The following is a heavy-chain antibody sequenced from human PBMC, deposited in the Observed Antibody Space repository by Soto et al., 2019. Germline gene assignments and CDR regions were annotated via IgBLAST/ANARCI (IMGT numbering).Heavy chain of an antibody. V-gene: IGHV4-34*01. CDR1: GGSFSGYY. D-gene: IGHD3-22*01. CDR3: ARGRGKLQTYYYDSSGYYLDY. J-gene: IGHJ4*02. Sequence: PSETLSLTCAVYGGSFSGYYWSWIRQPPGKGLEWIGEINHSGSTNYNPSFKSRVTISVDTSKNQFSLKLSSVTAADTAVYYCARGRGKLQTYYYDSSGYYLDYWGQGTLVTVSS. CDR2: INHSGST.